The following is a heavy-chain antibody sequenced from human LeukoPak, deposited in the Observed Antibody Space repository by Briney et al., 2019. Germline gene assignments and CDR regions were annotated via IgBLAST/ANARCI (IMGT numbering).Heavy chain of an antibody. CDR1: GYTFTTYW. V-gene: IGHV5-51*01. Sequence: GESLKISCKGSGYTFTTYWIGWVRQMPGKGLEWMGIIYPGDSDTRYSPSFQGQVTISADKSITTAYLQWSSLKASDTAMFYCARVMTTLTGFDFWGQGTLVTVSS. J-gene: IGHJ4*02. D-gene: IGHD2/OR15-2a*01. CDR2: IYPGDSDT. CDR3: ARVMTTLTGFDF.